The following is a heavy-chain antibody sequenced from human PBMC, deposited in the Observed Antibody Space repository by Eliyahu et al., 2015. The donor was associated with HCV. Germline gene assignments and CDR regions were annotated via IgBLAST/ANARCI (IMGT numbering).Heavy chain of an antibody. CDR2: TIPTLGIA. CDR3: ARXRQGVTSKYHYFDV. J-gene: IGHJ4*02. Sequence: QVRLVQSGAEVKKSGSSVXVSCKTYGXLFTSYTISWLRQAPGQGLEWMGRTIPTLGIAAYASKFQGRVTITADKSTSTAYMQLTSLTYEDTALYFCARXRQGVTSKYHYFDVWGQGTLVSVS. CDR1: GXLFTSYT. V-gene: IGHV1-69*02. D-gene: IGHD4-17*01.